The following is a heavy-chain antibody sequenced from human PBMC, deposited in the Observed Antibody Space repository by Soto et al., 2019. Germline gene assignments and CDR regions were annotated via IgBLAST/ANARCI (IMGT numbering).Heavy chain of an antibody. CDR3: ARWEDGSGTYSYYYYGMDV. CDR2: ISRSSSHT. Sequence: GWSLRLSCAASGFIFSSYSMNWVRQAPGRGLEWVSSISRSSSHTYFADSVKGRFTISRDNAKNSLYLQMNSLRAEDTAVYYCARWEDGSGTYSYYYYGMDVWGQGTTVTVSS. V-gene: IGHV3-21*01. CDR1: GFIFSSYS. J-gene: IGHJ6*02. D-gene: IGHD3-10*01.